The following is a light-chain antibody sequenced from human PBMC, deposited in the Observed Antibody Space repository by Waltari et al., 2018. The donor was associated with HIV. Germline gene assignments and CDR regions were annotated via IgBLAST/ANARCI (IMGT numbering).Light chain of an antibody. Sequence: QSVLTQPPSASGAPGQRVTLPCSGSFSNIGSNTVNWYQQLPGTDPRLRIYGSSQRPSGVPDRFSGFRSDTSASLDISGLHSEDEGDYYCAVWDDSLSEYVFATGTKVFVL. CDR2: GSS. CDR3: AVWDDSLSEYV. V-gene: IGLV1-44*01. CDR1: FSNIGSNT. J-gene: IGLJ1*01.